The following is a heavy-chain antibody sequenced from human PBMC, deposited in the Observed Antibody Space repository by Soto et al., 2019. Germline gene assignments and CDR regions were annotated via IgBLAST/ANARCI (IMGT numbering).Heavy chain of an antibody. J-gene: IGHJ4*02. V-gene: IGHV2-5*02. Sequence: QITLKESGPPLVKPTQTLTLTCTFSGFSLSTSGVGVGWIRQPPGKALEWLALIYWDDDKRYSPSLKSRLTITKDTSKNQVVLTMTNMDPVDTATYYCAHTMAHIYSYGPFDYWGQGTLVTVSS. CDR3: AHTMAHIYSYGPFDY. CDR1: GFSLSTSGVG. D-gene: IGHD5-18*01. CDR2: IYWDDDK.